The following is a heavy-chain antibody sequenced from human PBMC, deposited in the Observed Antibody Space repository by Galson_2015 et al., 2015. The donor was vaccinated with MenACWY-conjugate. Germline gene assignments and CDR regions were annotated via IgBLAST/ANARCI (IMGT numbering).Heavy chain of an antibody. J-gene: IGHJ5*02. V-gene: IGHV3-53*01. CDR2: VDRVGAT. CDR3: SRGYDWCSYVRA. D-gene: IGHD3-10*02. CDR1: GFSVTDNC. Sequence: SLRLSCAVSGFSVTDNCLSWVRQAPGKGPEWIVMVDRVGATIYADYVRGRFTVSRDNFKNTVILQMNSLRAEDTAVYRCSRGYDWCSYVRAWGQGGQVTVSS.